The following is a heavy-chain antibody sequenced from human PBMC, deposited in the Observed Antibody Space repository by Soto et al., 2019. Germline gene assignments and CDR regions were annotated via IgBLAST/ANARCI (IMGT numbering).Heavy chain of an antibody. CDR2: ITSGSSTI. V-gene: IGHV3-48*02. Sequence: SLGLTCSASVLTSSSYIMNWLRQAPGKGLEWVSYITSGSSTIYYADSVKGRFTISRENAKNSLYLHMNSLRDEDTAVYYCARVYVCSGYDYCSLYYYATEGWGHVT. CDR1: VLTSSSYI. CDR3: ARVYVCSGYDYCSLYYYATEG. J-gene: IGHJ6*02. D-gene: IGHD3-22*01.